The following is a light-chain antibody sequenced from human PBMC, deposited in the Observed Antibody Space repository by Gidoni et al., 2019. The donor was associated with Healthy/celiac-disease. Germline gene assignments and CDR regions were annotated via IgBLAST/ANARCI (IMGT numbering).Light chain of an antibody. CDR2: GAS. CDR3: QQYGSSPLT. J-gene: IGKJ4*01. Sequence: EIVLTQSPGTLSLSPGERATLSCRASQSVSSSYLAWYQQKPGQAPRPLIYGASSRATGIPDRLSGSGSGTDFTLTISRLEPEDFAVYYCQQYGSSPLTFGGGTKVEIK. CDR1: QSVSSSY. V-gene: IGKV3-20*01.